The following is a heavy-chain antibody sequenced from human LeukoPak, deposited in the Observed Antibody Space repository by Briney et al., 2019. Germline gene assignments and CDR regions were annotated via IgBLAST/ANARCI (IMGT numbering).Heavy chain of an antibody. V-gene: IGHV3-33*01. CDR3: ARGLAYCSGGSCSQAY. Sequence: GRSLRLSCAASGFIFSSYGMHWVRQAPGKGLEWVAVIWYDGSNKHYADSVKGRFTISRDNSENTVYLQMNSLRAEDTAVYYCARGLAYCSGGSCSQAYWGQGTLDTVSS. D-gene: IGHD2-15*01. CDR2: IWYDGSNK. CDR1: GFIFSSYG. J-gene: IGHJ4*02.